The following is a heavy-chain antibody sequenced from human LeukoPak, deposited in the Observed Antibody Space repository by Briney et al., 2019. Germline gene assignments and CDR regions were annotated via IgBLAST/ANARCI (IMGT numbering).Heavy chain of an antibody. CDR1: GGTFSSYA. CDR2: IIPILGIA. V-gene: IGHV1-69*04. J-gene: IGHJ4*02. Sequence: SVKVSCKASGGTFSSYAISWVRQAPGQGLEWMGRIIPILGIANYAQKFQGRVTITADKSTSTAYMELSSLRSEDTAVYYCARGRDIVLMVYAMGGFDYWGQGTLVTVSS. D-gene: IGHD2-8*01. CDR3: ARGRDIVLMVYAMGGFDY.